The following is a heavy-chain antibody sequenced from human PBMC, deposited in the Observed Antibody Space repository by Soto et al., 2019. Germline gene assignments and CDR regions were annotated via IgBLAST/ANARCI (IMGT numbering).Heavy chain of an antibody. D-gene: IGHD3-22*01. Sequence: QVQLQQWGAGLLKPSETLSLTCAVYGGSFSGYYWSWIRQPPGKGPEWIGEINHSGSTNYNPSLKSRVTISVDTSKNQFSLKLSSVTAADTAVYYCARGTHHSSGHVFDYWGQGTLVTVSS. CDR1: GGSFSGYY. CDR2: INHSGST. J-gene: IGHJ4*02. V-gene: IGHV4-34*01. CDR3: ARGTHHSSGHVFDY.